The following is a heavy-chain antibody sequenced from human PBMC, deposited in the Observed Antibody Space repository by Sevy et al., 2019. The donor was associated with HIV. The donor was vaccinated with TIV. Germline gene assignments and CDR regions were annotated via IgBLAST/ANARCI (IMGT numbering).Heavy chain of an antibody. CDR2: INHRGSS. D-gene: IGHD6-13*01. CDR1: GGSFSGYY. Sequence: SETLSLTCAVYGGSFSGYYCSWIRQPPGKGLEWIGEINHRGSSDYNPSLKSRVTISIDTSKNQFSLKLTSVTAADTAVYYCARVRTSSSSLYYFDYWGQGTLVTVSS. J-gene: IGHJ4*02. CDR3: ARVRTSSSSLYYFDY. V-gene: IGHV4-34*01.